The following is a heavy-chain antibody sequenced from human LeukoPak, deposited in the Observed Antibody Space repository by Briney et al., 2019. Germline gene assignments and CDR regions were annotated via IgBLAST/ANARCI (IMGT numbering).Heavy chain of an antibody. V-gene: IGHV3-23*01. CDR3: AKDGSGSSVSPNWFDP. D-gene: IGHD3-10*01. Sequence: QPGGSLRLSCAASGFTFSSSAMSWVRQAPGKGLEWVSAISDSGDTTYYADSVKGRFTISRDNSKNTLYVQMSSLRAEDTAVYYCAKDGSGSSVSPNWFDPWGQGTLVTVSS. CDR1: GFTFSSSA. CDR2: ISDSGDTT. J-gene: IGHJ5*02.